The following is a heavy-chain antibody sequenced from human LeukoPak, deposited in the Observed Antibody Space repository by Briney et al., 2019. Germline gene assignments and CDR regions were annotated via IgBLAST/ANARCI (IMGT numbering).Heavy chain of an antibody. J-gene: IGHJ4*02. CDR3: ARDGGWYSPFDY. Sequence: KPSQTLSLTCTVSGGSISSGSYYWSWIRQPAGRGLEWIGRIYTSGSTNYNPSLKSRVTISVDTSKNQFSLKLSSVTAADTAVYYCARDGGWYSPFDYWGQGTLVTVSP. V-gene: IGHV4-61*02. D-gene: IGHD6-19*01. CDR1: GGSISSGSYY. CDR2: IYTSGST.